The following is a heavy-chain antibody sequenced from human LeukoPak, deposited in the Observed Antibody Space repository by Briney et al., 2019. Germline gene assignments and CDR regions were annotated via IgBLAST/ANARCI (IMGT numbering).Heavy chain of an antibody. J-gene: IGHJ3*02. CDR3: ARHRNSGGTDAFDI. Sequence: PSETLSLTCTVSGGSISSYYWSWIRQPPGKGLERIGYIYYSGSTNYNPSLKSRVTISVDTSKNQFSLKLSSVTAADTAVYYCARHRNSGGTDAFDIWGQGTMVTVSS. CDR2: IYYSGST. V-gene: IGHV4-59*08. D-gene: IGHD2-15*01. CDR1: GGSISSYY.